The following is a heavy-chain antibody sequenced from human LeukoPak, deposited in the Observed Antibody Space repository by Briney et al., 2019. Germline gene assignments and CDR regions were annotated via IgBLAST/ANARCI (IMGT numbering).Heavy chain of an antibody. D-gene: IGHD6-13*01. CDR2: ISSSSSYI. CDR1: GFTFSTYS. V-gene: IGHV3-21*01. Sequence: GGSLRLSCAASGFTFSTYSMNWVRQAPGKGLEWVSSISSSSSYIYYADSVKGRFTISRDNAKNSLYLQMNSLRAEDTAVYYCARVYSSSWYNFDPWGQGTLVIVSS. J-gene: IGHJ5*02. CDR3: ARVYSSSWYNFDP.